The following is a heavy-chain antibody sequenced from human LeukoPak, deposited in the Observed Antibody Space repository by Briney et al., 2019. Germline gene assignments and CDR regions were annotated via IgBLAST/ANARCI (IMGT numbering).Heavy chain of an antibody. J-gene: IGHJ4*02. CDR3: ARSMGSEWELLYYFDY. CDR1: GGSISSSSYY. Sequence: SETLSLTCTVSGGSISSSSYYWGWIRQPPGKGLEWIGSIYYSGSTYYNPPLKSRVTISVDTSKNQFSLKLSSVTAADTDVYYCARSMGSEWELLYYFDYWGQGTLVTVSS. V-gene: IGHV4-39*01. D-gene: IGHD1-26*01. CDR2: IYYSGST.